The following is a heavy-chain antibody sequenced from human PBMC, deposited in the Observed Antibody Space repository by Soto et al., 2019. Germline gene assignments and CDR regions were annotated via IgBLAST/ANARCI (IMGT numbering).Heavy chain of an antibody. D-gene: IGHD5-18*01. Sequence: GGSLRLSCAGSGFTLSSYWMYWVRQGPGKGLVWVSRINSDGSSTSYAESVKGRFTISRDNAKNTLYLQMNSLRAEDTAVYYCARDPGLWLATLDYGGQGTLVTVSS. J-gene: IGHJ4*02. V-gene: IGHV3-74*01. CDR1: GFTLSSYW. CDR3: ARDPGLWLATLDY. CDR2: INSDGSST.